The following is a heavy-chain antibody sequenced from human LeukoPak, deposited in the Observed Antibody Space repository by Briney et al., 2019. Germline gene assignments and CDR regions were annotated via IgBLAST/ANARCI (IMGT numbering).Heavy chain of an antibody. Sequence: WGSLRLSCAASGFTFSSYAMHWVRQAPGKGLEWVAVILYDGSNKYYADSVKGRFTISRDNSKNTVYLQMNSLRVEDTAVYYCAKASGYTYGYAMDVRGKGTTVTVSS. CDR2: ILYDGSNK. J-gene: IGHJ6*03. D-gene: IGHD5-18*01. CDR1: GFTFSSYA. V-gene: IGHV3-30*04. CDR3: AKASGYTYGYAMDV.